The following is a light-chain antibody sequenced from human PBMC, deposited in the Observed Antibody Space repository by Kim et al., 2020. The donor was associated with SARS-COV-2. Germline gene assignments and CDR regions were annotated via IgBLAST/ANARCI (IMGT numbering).Light chain of an antibody. Sequence: PGERATLSGRASQSVSNNYLAWYQQKPGQAPRLLIYGASRRATGIPDRFSGSGSGTDFTLTISRLEPEDFALYYCQQYGTSPPWTFGQGTKVDIK. V-gene: IGKV3-20*01. CDR2: GAS. CDR1: QSVSNNY. J-gene: IGKJ1*01. CDR3: QQYGTSPPWT.